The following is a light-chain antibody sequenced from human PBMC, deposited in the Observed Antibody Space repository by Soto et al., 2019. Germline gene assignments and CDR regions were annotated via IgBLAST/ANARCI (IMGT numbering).Light chain of an antibody. CDR1: SSDVGSYNL. CDR3: CSYAGSRSYVV. V-gene: IGLV2-23*01. CDR2: EGT. Sequence: QSALTQPASVSGSPGQSITLSCTGTSSDVGSYNLVSWYQLHPGKAPKLMIYEGTKRPSGVSNRFSGSKSGSTASLTISGLQAEDEADYYCCSYAGSRSYVVFGGGTKLTV. J-gene: IGLJ2*01.